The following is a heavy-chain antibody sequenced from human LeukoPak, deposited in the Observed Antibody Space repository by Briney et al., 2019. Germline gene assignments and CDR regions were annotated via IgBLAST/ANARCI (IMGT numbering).Heavy chain of an antibody. J-gene: IGHJ4*02. CDR2: IKQDGSQK. V-gene: IGHV3-7*03. D-gene: IGHD3-22*01. CDR3: AKGSYYDSSGSFYFDY. CDR1: GFTFSSYW. Sequence: GGSLRLSCAASGFTFSSYWMSWVRQAPGKGLEWVANIKQDGSQKYYVNSVKGRFSISRDNAKNTLYVQVNSLGTEDTAAYYCAKGSYYDSSGSFYFDYWGQGTLVTVSS.